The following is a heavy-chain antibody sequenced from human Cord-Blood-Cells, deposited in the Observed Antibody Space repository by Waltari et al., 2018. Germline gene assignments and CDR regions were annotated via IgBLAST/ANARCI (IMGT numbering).Heavy chain of an antibody. CDR3: ARDLAGDKGDAFDI. Sequence: EVQLVESGGGLVQPGGSLRLSCAAPVSSSSGSGMHWVRQAPGKGLVWVSRINSDGSSTSYADSVKGRFTISRDNAKNTLYLQMNSLRAEDTAVYDCARDLAGDKGDAFDIWGQGTMVTVSS. CDR1: VSSSSGSG. D-gene: IGHD7-27*01. CDR2: INSDGSST. V-gene: IGHV3-74*01. J-gene: IGHJ3*02.